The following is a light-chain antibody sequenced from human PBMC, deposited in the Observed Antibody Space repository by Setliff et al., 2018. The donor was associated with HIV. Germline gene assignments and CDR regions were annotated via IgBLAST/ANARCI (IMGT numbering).Light chain of an antibody. V-gene: IGLV7-46*01. Sequence: QAVVTQEPSLTVSPGGTVTLTCGSSTGTVTSGHYPYWIQQKPGQAPKTLIFDTSDKHSWTPARFSGSLLGGKAALTLSGAQPEDEAEYYCLLYYSGTQIFGGGTQLTVL. CDR2: DTS. CDR1: TGTVTSGHY. J-gene: IGLJ2*01. CDR3: LLYYSGTQI.